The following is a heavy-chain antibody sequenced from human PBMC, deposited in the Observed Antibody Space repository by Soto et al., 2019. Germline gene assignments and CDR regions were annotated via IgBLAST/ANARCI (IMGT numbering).Heavy chain of an antibody. J-gene: IGHJ4*02. CDR2: IFHSGST. CDR3: ARVTSGLSLFDY. CDR1: GGSISSSNW. V-gene: IGHV4-4*02. D-gene: IGHD6-19*01. Sequence: SETLSLTCAVSGGSISSSNWWSWVRQPPGKGLEWIGEIFHSGSTNYNPSLKSRVTISLDMSNDQFSLKLNSVTAADTAVYYCARVTSGLSLFDYWGQGTLVTVSS.